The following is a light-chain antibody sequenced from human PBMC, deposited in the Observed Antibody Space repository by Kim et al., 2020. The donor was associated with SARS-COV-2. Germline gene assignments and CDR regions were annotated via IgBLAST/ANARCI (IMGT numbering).Light chain of an antibody. Sequence: DIQMTQSPSSVSASVGDRVTITCRASQGISGWLAWYQQKPGKAPQLLIFAASTLQIGVPSRFSGSGSGTDSTLTISSLQPEDFTTYYCQQSNSFPLTFGPGTKVDIK. CDR3: QQSNSFPLT. V-gene: IGKV1D-12*01. CDR2: AAS. J-gene: IGKJ3*01. CDR1: QGISGW.